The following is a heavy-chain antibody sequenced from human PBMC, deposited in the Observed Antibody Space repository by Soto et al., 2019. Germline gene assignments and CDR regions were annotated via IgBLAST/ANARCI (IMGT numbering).Heavy chain of an antibody. J-gene: IGHJ4*02. D-gene: IGHD1-26*01. CDR1: GGSISNAFYY. V-gene: IGHV4-30-4*01. CDR2: IYNSGST. Sequence: QVQLQESGPGLVEPSQTLSLTCTVSGGSISNAFYYWSWIRQPPGKGLEWIGHIYNSGSTYSNPSPKSRVNIAIDTSKTPFTLKQNSVTAADTAVSYCDRGPSGDKVDYWGQGTLVPVPS. CDR3: DRGPSGDKVDY.